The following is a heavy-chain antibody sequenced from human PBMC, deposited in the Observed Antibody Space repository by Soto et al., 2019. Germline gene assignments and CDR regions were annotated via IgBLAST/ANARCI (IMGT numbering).Heavy chain of an antibody. V-gene: IGHV5-51*01. D-gene: IGHD3-10*01. CDR1: GYSFTSYW. Sequence: ESLKISCKGSGYSFTSYWIGWVRQMPGKGLEWMGIIYPGDSDTRYSPSFQGQVTISADKSISTAYLQWSSLKASDTAMYYCARILITMVRGVIDYYYYMDVWGKGTTVTVSS. CDR2: IYPGDSDT. J-gene: IGHJ6*03. CDR3: ARILITMVRGVIDYYYYMDV.